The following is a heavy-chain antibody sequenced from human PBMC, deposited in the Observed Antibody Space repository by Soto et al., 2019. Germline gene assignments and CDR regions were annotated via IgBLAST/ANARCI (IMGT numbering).Heavy chain of an antibody. V-gene: IGHV6-1*01. Sequence: SQTLSLTCAISGDSVSSNSATWSWIRQSPSRGLEWLGGTFYRSKWYKDYAVSVQSRITFNADTSKNQFSLQLSSVTPEDTAVYYCARGLAYRYYGMDVWGQGTTVTVSS. CDR1: GDSVSSNSAT. CDR2: TFYRSKWYK. D-gene: IGHD2-21*01. CDR3: ARGLAYRYYGMDV. J-gene: IGHJ6*02.